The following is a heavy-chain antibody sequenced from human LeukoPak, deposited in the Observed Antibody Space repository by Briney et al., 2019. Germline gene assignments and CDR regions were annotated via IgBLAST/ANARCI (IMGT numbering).Heavy chain of an antibody. CDR3: ADFDWLYGAFDI. J-gene: IGHJ3*02. CDR1: TGSITSSSYY. V-gene: IGHV4-39*01. D-gene: IGHD3-9*01. CDR2: IYYSGST. Sequence: SQSLSLACTVSTGSITSSSYYWDWIRQPPVNGLEWIGSIYYSGSTYYNPSLKSRVTISVDTSKNQFSLKLSSVTAADTAVYYCADFDWLYGAFDIWGQGTMVTVSS.